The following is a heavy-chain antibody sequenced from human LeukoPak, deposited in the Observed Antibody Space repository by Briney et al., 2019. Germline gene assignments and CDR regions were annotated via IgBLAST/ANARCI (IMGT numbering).Heavy chain of an antibody. J-gene: IGHJ4*02. V-gene: IGHV3-66*01. CDR2: IYGSSRT. Sequence: LTGGSLRLSCAGSGFIVSSNYMSWVRQAAGKGLEWVSVIYGSSRTYYADSVKGRFTISRDNSKNTVYLQMDSLRAEDTALYYCAKEKIQLWDFDYWGQGTLVTVSS. D-gene: IGHD5-18*01. CDR3: AKEKIQLWDFDY. CDR1: GFIVSSNY.